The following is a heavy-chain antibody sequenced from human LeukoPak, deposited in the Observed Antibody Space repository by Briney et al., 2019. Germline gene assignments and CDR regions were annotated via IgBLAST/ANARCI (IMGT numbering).Heavy chain of an antibody. D-gene: IGHD6-19*01. V-gene: IGHV3-7*01. CDR1: GFTFSSYW. CDR2: IKQDGSEK. Sequence: GGSLRLSCAASGFTFSSYWMSWVRQAPGKGLEWVANIKQDGSEKFYVDSVKGRLTISRDNAKNSLYLQMNSLRVEDTAVYYCARVQGSSGPGIFEYWGQGTLVTVSS. CDR3: ARVQGSSGPGIFEY. J-gene: IGHJ4*02.